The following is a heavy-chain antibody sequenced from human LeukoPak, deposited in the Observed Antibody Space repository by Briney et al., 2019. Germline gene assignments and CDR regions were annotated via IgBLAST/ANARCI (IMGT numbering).Heavy chain of an antibody. D-gene: IGHD3-10*01. CDR1: GGSISSYY. CDR3: ARGLWFGELSVFDY. CDR2: IYTSGST. Sequence: SETLSLTCTVSGGSISSYYWSWIRQPAGKGLEWIGRIYTSGSTNYNPSLKSRVTMSVDTSKNQFSLKLSSVTAADTAVYYCARGLWFGELSVFDYWGQGTLVTVSS. J-gene: IGHJ4*02. V-gene: IGHV4-4*07.